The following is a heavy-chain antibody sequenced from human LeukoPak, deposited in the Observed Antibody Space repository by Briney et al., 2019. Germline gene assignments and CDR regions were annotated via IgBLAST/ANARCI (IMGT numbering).Heavy chain of an antibody. CDR3: AREAADTVTRRYYYYMDV. CDR2: ISSSSSYI. V-gene: IGHV3-21*01. CDR1: GFTFSSYE. J-gene: IGHJ6*03. Sequence: GGSLRLSCAASGFTFSSYEMNWVRQAPGKGLEWVSSISSSSSYIYYADSVKGRFTISRDNAKNSLYLQMNSLRAEDTAVYYCAREAADTVTRRYYYYMDVWGKGTTVTVSS. D-gene: IGHD4-11*01.